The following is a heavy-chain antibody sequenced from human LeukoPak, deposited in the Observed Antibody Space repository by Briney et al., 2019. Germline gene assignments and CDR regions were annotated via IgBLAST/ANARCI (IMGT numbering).Heavy chain of an antibody. D-gene: IGHD3-22*01. CDR2: IYTSGNT. Sequence: SETLSLTCTVSGDSISNYYWSWIRQPAGKGLEWIGRIYTSGNTNYNPPLKSRVTMSLDTSKNQFSLKLSSVTAADTAVYYCARVDSGGYYFFDCWGQGTLVTVSS. CDR3: ARVDSGGYYFFDC. CDR1: GDSISNYY. J-gene: IGHJ4*02. V-gene: IGHV4-4*07.